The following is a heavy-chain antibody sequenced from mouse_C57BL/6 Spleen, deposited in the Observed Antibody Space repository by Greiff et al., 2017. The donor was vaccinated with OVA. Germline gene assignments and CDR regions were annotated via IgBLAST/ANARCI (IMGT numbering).Heavy chain of an antibody. V-gene: IGHV5-16*01. Sequence: EVKLVESEGGLVQPGSSMKLSCTASGFTFSDYYMAWVRQVPEKGLEWVANINYDGSSTYYLDSLKSRVIISRDNAKNILYLHMSSLKSDDTSTYYCARDYYGNYGWYFDVWGTGTTVTVSS. J-gene: IGHJ1*03. CDR3: ARDYYGNYGWYFDV. CDR1: GFTFSDYY. CDR2: INYDGSST. D-gene: IGHD2-1*01.